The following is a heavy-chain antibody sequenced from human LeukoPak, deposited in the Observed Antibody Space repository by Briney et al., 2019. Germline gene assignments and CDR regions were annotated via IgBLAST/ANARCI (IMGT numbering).Heavy chain of an antibody. V-gene: IGHV3-23*01. CDR3: TKHRTGPPCGLDV. CDR2: ISDTGGAT. J-gene: IGHJ6*02. CDR1: GFTFSTYA. Sequence: PGGSLRLSCAASGFTFSTYAMAWVRQAPGKGLEWVSGISDTGGATYYADSVKGRFTISRDNSYNTLYLQMNSLRADDTAAYYCTKHRTGPPCGLDVWGQGTTVTVSS.